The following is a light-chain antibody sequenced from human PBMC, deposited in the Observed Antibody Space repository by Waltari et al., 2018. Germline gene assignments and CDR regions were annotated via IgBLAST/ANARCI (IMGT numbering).Light chain of an antibody. CDR3: QQSYT. CDR1: QSISEY. CDR2: GAS. Sequence: DIQMTQSPSSLSASVGEKVTITCRASQSISEYLNWYQQKPGKAPKLLIYGASSLQSGVPSRFSGSGSGTVFTLSITSLQPEDSATYYCQQSYTFGGGTKVEIK. J-gene: IGKJ4*01. V-gene: IGKV1-39*01.